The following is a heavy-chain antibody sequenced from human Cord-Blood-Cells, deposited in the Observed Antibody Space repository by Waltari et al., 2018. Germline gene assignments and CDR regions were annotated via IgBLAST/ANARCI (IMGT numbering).Heavy chain of an antibody. Sequence: QLQLQESGPGLVKPSETLSLTCTVSGGSISSSSYYCGWLRQPPGKGLEWIGSIYYSGSTYYNPSLKSRVTISVDTSKNQFSLKLSSVTAADTAVYYCASLIVATIDYWGQGTLVTVSS. CDR2: IYYSGST. CDR3: ASLIVATIDY. CDR1: GGSISSSSYY. D-gene: IGHD5-12*01. V-gene: IGHV4-39*01. J-gene: IGHJ4*02.